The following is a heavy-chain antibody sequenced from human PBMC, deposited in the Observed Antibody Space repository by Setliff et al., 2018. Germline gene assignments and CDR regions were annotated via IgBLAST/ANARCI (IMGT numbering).Heavy chain of an antibody. D-gene: IGHD1-26*01. CDR2: IYYSGST. J-gene: IGHJ3*02. Sequence: SETLSLTCTVSGGSISSSSYYWGWIRQPPGKGLEWIGSIYYSGSTYYNPSLKSRVTISVDTSKNQFSLKLSSVTATDTAVYYCARRIRSGSYWSGAFDIWGQGTMVTVSS. CDR1: GGSISSSSYY. V-gene: IGHV4-39*01. CDR3: ARRIRSGSYWSGAFDI.